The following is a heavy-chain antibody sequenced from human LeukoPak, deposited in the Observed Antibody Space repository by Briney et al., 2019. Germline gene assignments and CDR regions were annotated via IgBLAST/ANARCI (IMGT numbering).Heavy chain of an antibody. D-gene: IGHD2-2*01. CDR2: ISGSGGST. CDR1: GFSFSSYG. J-gene: IGHJ4*02. CDR3: AKDRGYCSSTSCPHHYFDY. V-gene: IGHV3-23*01. Sequence: GGSLRLSCAASGFSFSSYGMHWVRQAPGKGLEWVSAISGSGGSTYYADSVKGRFTISRDNSKNTLYLQMNSLRAEDTAVYYCAKDRGYCSSTSCPHHYFDYWGQGTLVTVSS.